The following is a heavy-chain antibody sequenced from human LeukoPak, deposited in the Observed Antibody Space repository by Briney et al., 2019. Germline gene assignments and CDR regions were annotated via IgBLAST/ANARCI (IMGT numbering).Heavy chain of an antibody. D-gene: IGHD3-22*01. CDR2: IFPDGTTT. V-gene: IGHV3-74*01. CDR3: ARPFEHDSIDI. Sequence: PGGSLRLSCAASGFIFSGSWMAWVRHVPGKGLEWVSRIFPDGTTTTYADSVKGRFTISRDNTKNTLYLQMNSLRAEDTAVYYCARPFEHDSIDIWGQGTLVTVSS. CDR1: GFIFSGSW. J-gene: IGHJ4*02.